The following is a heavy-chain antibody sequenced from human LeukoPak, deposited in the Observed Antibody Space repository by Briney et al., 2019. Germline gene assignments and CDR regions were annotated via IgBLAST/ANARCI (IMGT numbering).Heavy chain of an antibody. V-gene: IGHV1-2*02. J-gene: IGHJ5*02. Sequence: EASVKVSCKASGYTFTGYYMHWVRQAPGQGLEWMGWINPNSGGTNYAQKFQGRVTMTRDTSISTAYMELSRLRSDDTAVYYCARDSSSWYEYLNWFDPSGQGTLVSVSS. CDR3: ARDSSSWYEYLNWFDP. CDR2: INPNSGGT. D-gene: IGHD6-13*01. CDR1: GYTFTGYY.